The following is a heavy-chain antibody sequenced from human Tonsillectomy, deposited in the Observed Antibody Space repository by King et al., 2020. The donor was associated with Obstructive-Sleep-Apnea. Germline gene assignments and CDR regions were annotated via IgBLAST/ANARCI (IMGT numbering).Heavy chain of an antibody. J-gene: IGHJ4*02. Sequence: HVQLVESGGGVVQPGRSLRLSCAASGFTFSSYGMHCVRQAPGKGLEGVAVISYEGRNKYHADTVKGRFTISRDNSQYTLYLQINSLRAWDTAVYYCAFGGSSFDWGQGTLVTVSS. CDR3: AFGGSSFD. V-gene: IGHV3-30*03. CDR2: ISYEGRNK. CDR1: GFTFSSYG. D-gene: IGHD6-13*01.